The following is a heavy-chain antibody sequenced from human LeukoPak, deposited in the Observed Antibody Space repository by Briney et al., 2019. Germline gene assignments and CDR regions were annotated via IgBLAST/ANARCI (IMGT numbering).Heavy chain of an antibody. V-gene: IGHV4-34*01. Sequence: SETLSLTCAVYGGSFSGYYWSWIRQPPGKGLEWIGEINHSGSTNYNPSLKSRVTISVDTSKNQLSLRLSSVTAADTAVYYCARARYGSGSYHFMDVWGKGTTVTISS. J-gene: IGHJ6*03. CDR3: ARARYGSGSYHFMDV. CDR2: INHSGST. D-gene: IGHD3-10*01. CDR1: GGSFSGYY.